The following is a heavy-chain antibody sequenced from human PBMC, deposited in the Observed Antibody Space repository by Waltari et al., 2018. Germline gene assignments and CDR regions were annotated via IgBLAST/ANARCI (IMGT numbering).Heavy chain of an antibody. D-gene: IGHD3-22*01. J-gene: IGHJ3*02. Sequence: QVQLVQSGAEVKKPGSSVKVSCKASGGTFSSYAISWVGQAPGQGLEWMGGITPIFGTANYSQKFQGRVTITADESTSTAYMELSSLRSEDTAVYYCAGSKITMIVGDAFDIWGQGTMVTVSS. CDR2: ITPIFGTA. CDR1: GGTFSSYA. CDR3: AGSKITMIVGDAFDI. V-gene: IGHV1-69*01.